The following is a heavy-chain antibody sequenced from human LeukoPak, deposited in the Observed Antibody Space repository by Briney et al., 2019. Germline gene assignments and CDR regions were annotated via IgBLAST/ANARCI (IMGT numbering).Heavy chain of an antibody. D-gene: IGHD1-1*01. Sequence: GASVKVSCKASGYTFTSYGISWVRQAPGQGLEWMEWISAYNGNTNYAQKLQGRVTMTTDTSTSTAYMELRSLRSDDTAVYYCARGGRVPNYYYYMDVWGKGTTVTVSS. CDR1: GYTFTSYG. CDR3: ARGGRVPNYYYYMDV. CDR2: ISAYNGNT. V-gene: IGHV1-18*01. J-gene: IGHJ6*03.